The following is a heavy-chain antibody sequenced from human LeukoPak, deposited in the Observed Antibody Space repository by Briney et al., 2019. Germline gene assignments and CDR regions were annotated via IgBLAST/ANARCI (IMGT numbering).Heavy chain of an antibody. Sequence: PSETLSLTCTVSGGSISSYYWSWIRQPPGKGLEWIGYIYYSWSTNYNPSLKSRVTISVDTSKNQFSLKLSSVTAADTAVYYCARAKTVAAIDYWGQGTLVTVSS. D-gene: IGHD2-15*01. CDR1: GGSISSYY. J-gene: IGHJ4*02. CDR2: IYYSWST. CDR3: ARAKTVAAIDY. V-gene: IGHV4-59*01.